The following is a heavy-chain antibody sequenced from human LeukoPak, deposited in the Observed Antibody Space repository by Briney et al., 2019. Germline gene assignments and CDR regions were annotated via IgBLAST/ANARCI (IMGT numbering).Heavy chain of an antibody. Sequence: ASVKVSCKASGYTFTGYYMHWVRQAHGQGLEWMGWINPNSGGTNYAQKFQGRVTMTRDTSISTAYMELSRLRSDDTAVYYCARVIAAGQREFDYWGQGTLVNVSS. J-gene: IGHJ4*02. CDR2: INPNSGGT. CDR3: ARVIAAGQREFDY. V-gene: IGHV1-2*02. CDR1: GYTFTGYY. D-gene: IGHD6-13*01.